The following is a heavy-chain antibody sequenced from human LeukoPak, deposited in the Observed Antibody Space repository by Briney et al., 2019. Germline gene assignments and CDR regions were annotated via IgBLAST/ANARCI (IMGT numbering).Heavy chain of an antibody. V-gene: IGHV3-48*03. CDR1: GFTFSSYE. CDR3: ARAVSSSWDPYFDY. D-gene: IGHD6-13*01. CDR2: ISSSGSTI. J-gene: IGHJ4*02. Sequence: GGSLRLSCAASGFTFSSYEMNLVRQAPGKGLEWVSYISSSGSTIYYADSVKGRFTISRDNAKNSLYLQMNSLRAEDTAVYYCARAVSSSWDPYFDYWGQGTLVTVSS.